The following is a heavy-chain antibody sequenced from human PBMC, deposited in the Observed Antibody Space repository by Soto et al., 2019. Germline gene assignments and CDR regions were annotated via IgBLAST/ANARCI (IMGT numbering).Heavy chain of an antibody. V-gene: IGHV2-5*02. CDR1: GFSLSTSGAA. CDR3: AHRATMTIFGLIIDNGIWFDP. CDR2: IYWDGDK. Sequence: QINLIESGPTLVNPTQTLTLTCTFSGFSLSTSGAAVGWVRQPPGRALEWLALIYWDGDKRYNASLGNRLTITKDTSMNHVVLTLTNVDPADTATYYCAHRATMTIFGLIIDNGIWFDPWGQGTRVIVSS. J-gene: IGHJ5*02. D-gene: IGHD3-3*01.